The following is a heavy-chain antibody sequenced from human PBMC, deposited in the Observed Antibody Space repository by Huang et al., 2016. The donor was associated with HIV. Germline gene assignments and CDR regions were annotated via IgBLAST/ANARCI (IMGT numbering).Heavy chain of an antibody. CDR3: ARGSRQGKYYYGSGTAY. V-gene: IGHV3-74*01. CDR1: GFTFSGYW. Sequence: EVQLVESGGGLVQPGGSLRLSCAASGFTFSGYWMHWVRQVPGKGLVWVSHIKSDGSSTSYADSGKGRCTISRDNAKNTLYLQMNRLRAEDTAVYYCARGSRQGKYYYGSGTAYWGQGTLVTVSS. D-gene: IGHD3-10*01. CDR2: IKSDGSST. J-gene: IGHJ4*02.